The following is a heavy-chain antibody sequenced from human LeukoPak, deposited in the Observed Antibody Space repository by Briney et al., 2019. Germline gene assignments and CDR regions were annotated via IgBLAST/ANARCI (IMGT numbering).Heavy chain of an antibody. CDR3: AKVPSVYGGSDY. J-gene: IGHJ4*02. V-gene: IGHV3-30*04. CDR1: GFTFSSYA. CDR2: ISYDGSNK. Sequence: GGSLRLSCAASGFTFSSYAMHWVRQAPGKGLEWVAVISYDGSNKYYADSVKGRFTISRDNSKNTLYLQMNSLRAEDTAVYYCAKVPSVYGGSDYWGQGTLVTVSS. D-gene: IGHD4-23*01.